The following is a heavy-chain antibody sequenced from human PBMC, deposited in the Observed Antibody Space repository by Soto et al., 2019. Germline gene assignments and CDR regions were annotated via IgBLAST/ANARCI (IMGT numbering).Heavy chain of an antibody. D-gene: IGHD2-15*01. CDR1: GFTFSSYG. CDR3: ARDPAFRFELLLTPFFDY. Sequence: GGSLRLSCAASGFTFSSYGMHWVRQAPGKGLEWVAVIWYDGSNKYYADSVKGRFTISRDNSKNTLYLQMNSLRAEDTAVYYCARDPAFRFELLLTPFFDYWGQGTLVTVSS. J-gene: IGHJ4*02. CDR2: IWYDGSNK. V-gene: IGHV3-33*01.